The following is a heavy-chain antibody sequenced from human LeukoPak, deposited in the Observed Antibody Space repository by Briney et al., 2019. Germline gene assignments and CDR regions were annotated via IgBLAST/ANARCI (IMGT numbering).Heavy chain of an antibody. V-gene: IGHV1-18*01. CDR2: ISAYNGNT. CDR3: ARAPIGIYDSSGYYSL. D-gene: IGHD3-22*01. Sequence: ASVKVSCKASGSTSASYGISWVRQAPGQGLEWMGWISAYNGNTNYAQKLQGRVTMTTDTSTSTAYMELRSLRSDDTAVYYCARAPIGIYDSSGYYSLWGQGTLVTVSS. J-gene: IGHJ4*02. CDR1: GSTSASYG.